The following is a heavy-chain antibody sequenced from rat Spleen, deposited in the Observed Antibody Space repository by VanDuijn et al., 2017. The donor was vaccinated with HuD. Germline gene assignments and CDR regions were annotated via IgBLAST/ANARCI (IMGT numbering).Heavy chain of an antibody. J-gene: IGHJ1*01. Sequence: QVQLKESGPGLVQPSQTLSLTCTVSGFSLSSYGVIWVRQPPGKGLDWMGVIWGDGISNYNSALKSRLSISRDTSKNQVLLKMNSLLTDDTGTYYCTRDSNNNYGAYWYFDFWGPGTMVTVSS. CDR3: TRDSNNNYGAYWYFDF. V-gene: IGHV2-13*01. CDR2: IWGDGIS. D-gene: IGHD1-10*01. CDR1: GFSLSSYG.